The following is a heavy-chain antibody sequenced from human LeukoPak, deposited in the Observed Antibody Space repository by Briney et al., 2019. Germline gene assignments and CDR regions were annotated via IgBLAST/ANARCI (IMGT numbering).Heavy chain of an antibody. CDR2: ISGSGGST. J-gene: IGHJ1*01. Sequence: GGSLRLSCAASGFTFSSYTMSWFRQAPGKGLEWVSAISGSGGSTYYADSVKGRFTISRDNSKNTLYLQMNSLRAEDTAVYYCARDNSSSWYRYFQHWGQGTLVTVSS. CDR3: ARDNSSSWYRYFQH. CDR1: GFTFSSYT. V-gene: IGHV3-23*01. D-gene: IGHD6-13*01.